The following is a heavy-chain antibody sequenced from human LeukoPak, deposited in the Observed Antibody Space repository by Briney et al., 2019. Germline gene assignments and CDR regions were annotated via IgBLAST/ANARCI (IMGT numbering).Heavy chain of an antibody. CDR1: GFTFDLRSYW. J-gene: IGHJ3*02. V-gene: IGHV3-74*01. CDR2: IDNDGSET. CDR3: SRDGYHHGFDI. Sequence: QAGGPTRLSCTASGFTFDLRSYWRHRVRKDPGKGLVWNSRIDNDGSETIYADSVKGRFTISRDNAKITLYLQMNSLRAEDTAVYYCSRDGYHHGFDIWGQGTMVTVSS. D-gene: IGHD3-16*02.